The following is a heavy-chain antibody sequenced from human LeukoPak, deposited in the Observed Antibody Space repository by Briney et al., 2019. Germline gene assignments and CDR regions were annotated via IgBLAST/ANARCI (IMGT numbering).Heavy chain of an antibody. Sequence: GGSLRLSCTASGFTFSSYAMSWVRQAPGKGLEWVSAISGSGGSTYYADSVKGRFTISRDNSKNTLYLQMNSLRAEDTAVYYCASFGHKYYDSSGYPLDAFDIWGQGTMVTVSS. CDR3: ASFGHKYYDSSGYPLDAFDI. V-gene: IGHV3-23*01. D-gene: IGHD3-22*01. CDR1: GFTFSSYA. J-gene: IGHJ3*02. CDR2: ISGSGGST.